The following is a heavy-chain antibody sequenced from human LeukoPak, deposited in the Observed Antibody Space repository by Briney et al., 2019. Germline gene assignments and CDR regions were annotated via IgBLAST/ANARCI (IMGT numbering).Heavy chain of an antibody. CDR1: GYSISSGYY. D-gene: IGHD3-10*01. CDR2: IYHSGGT. Sequence: PSETLSLTCTVSGYSISSGYYWGWIRQPPGKGLEWIGSIYHSGGTYYNPSLKSRVTISVDTSKNQFSLKLSSVTAADTAVYYCARDLLYGSGSYYIDWYYYYYMDVWGKGTTVTISS. V-gene: IGHV4-38-2*02. CDR3: ARDLLYGSGSYYIDWYYYYYMDV. J-gene: IGHJ6*03.